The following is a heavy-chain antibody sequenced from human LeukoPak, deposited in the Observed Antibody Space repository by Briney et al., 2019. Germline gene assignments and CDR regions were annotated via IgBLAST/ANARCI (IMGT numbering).Heavy chain of an antibody. Sequence: PGGSLRLSCAASGFTFSSYGMHWVRQAPGKGLEWVAVISYDGSNKYYADSVKGRFTISRDNSKNTLYLQMNSLRAEDTAVYHCAKPREMEASYYFDYWGQGTLVTVSS. J-gene: IGHJ4*02. CDR1: GFTFSSYG. CDR3: AKPREMEASYYFDY. D-gene: IGHD5-24*01. V-gene: IGHV3-30*18. CDR2: ISYDGSNK.